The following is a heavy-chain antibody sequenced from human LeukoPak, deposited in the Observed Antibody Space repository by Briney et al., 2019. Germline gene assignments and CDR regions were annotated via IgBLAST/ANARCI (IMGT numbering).Heavy chain of an antibody. D-gene: IGHD1-14*01. J-gene: IGHJ4*02. CDR3: ARDRNSPAKYYFDN. CDR1: GFTFSAYW. CDR2: LNTDGRDT. Sequence: GGSLRLSCAASGFTFSAYWMHWVRQAPGKGLVWVSRLNTDGRDTRYADSVQGRFTISRDNAKNTLYLQMNSLRAEDTAVYYCARDRNSPAKYYFDNWGQGTLVTVSS. V-gene: IGHV3-74*01.